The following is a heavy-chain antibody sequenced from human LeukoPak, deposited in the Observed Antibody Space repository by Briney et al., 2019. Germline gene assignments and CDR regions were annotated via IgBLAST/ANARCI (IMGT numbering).Heavy chain of an antibody. Sequence: FTRXXXSXXRQMPGKGLGWMGRIDPSESYTNYSPSFQGHVTISADKSISTAYLQWSSLKASDTAMYYCARTYYYGSEDYWGQGTLVTVSS. D-gene: IGHD3-10*01. CDR1: FTRXX. CDR3: ARTYYYGSEDY. J-gene: IGHJ4*02. CDR2: IDPSESYT. V-gene: IGHV5-10-1*01.